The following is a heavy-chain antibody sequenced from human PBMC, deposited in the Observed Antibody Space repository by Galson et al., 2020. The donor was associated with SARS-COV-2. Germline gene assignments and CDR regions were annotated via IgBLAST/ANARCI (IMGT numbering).Heavy chain of an antibody. CDR3: ARDNRDYDFWGGSLVADGFDL. D-gene: IGHD3-3*01. CDR1: GYSISSGYY. J-gene: IGHJ5*02. V-gene: IGHV4-38-2*02. CDR2: IYHIGRT. Sequence: SQTLSLTCTVSGYSISSGYYWSWIRQPPGKGLEWIGSIYHIGRTYYNPSLKSRVTISVDTSKNQFSLKLRSVTAAETAVYYCARDNRDYDFWGGSLVADGFDLWGQGTLVTVSS.